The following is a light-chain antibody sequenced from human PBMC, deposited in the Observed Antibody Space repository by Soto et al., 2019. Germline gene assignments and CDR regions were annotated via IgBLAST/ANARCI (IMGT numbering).Light chain of an antibody. CDR2: ANS. CDR3: QSYDTSLSGSYV. J-gene: IGLJ1*01. V-gene: IGLV1-40*01. CDR1: TSNIGAGYD. Sequence: VLTQPPSVSGAPGQRVIFSCTGSTSNIGAGYDVHWYQQLPGTSPKLLIFANSNRPSGVPDRFSASRSGSSASLTITGLQAEDEADYYCQSYDTSLSGSYVFGSGTKVSVL.